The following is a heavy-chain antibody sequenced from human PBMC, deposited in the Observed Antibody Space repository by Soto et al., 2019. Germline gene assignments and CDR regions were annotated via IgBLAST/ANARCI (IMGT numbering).Heavy chain of an antibody. V-gene: IGHV4-39*07. D-gene: IGHD3-10*01. CDR1: GGSISSSSYY. Sequence: SETLSLTCTVSGGSISSSSYYWGWIRQPPGKGLEWIGYISYSGTTNYNPSLKSRVTISVDTSKNQFSLKLSSVTAADTAVYYCARDPGSGSYYGWFDPWGQGTLVTVSS. J-gene: IGHJ5*02. CDR3: ARDPGSGSYYGWFDP. CDR2: ISYSGTT.